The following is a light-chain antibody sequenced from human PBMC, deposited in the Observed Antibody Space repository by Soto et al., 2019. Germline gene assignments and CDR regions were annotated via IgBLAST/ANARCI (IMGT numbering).Light chain of an antibody. CDR3: QQRSNWPWT. J-gene: IGKJ1*01. Sequence: EIVLTQSPATLSLSPGERATLSCRASQSVSSYLAWYQHKPGQAPRLLIYDASNRATGIPARFSGSRSGTDFTLTISSLEPEDFAVYFCQQRSNWPWTFGQGTKVEIK. V-gene: IGKV3-11*01. CDR2: DAS. CDR1: QSVSSY.